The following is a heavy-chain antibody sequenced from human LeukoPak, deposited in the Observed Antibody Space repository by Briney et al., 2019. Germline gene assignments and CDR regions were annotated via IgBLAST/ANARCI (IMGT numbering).Heavy chain of an antibody. CDR2: INHSGGT. CDR1: GGSFSGYY. CDR3: ATFTDYSNYVPY. V-gene: IGHV4-34*01. Sequence: PSETLSLTCAVYGGSFSGYYWSWIRQPPGKGLEWIGEINHSGGTNYNPSLKSRVTISVDTSKNQFSLRLSSVTAADTAVYYCATFTDYSNYVPYWGQGTLVTVSS. J-gene: IGHJ4*02. D-gene: IGHD4-11*01.